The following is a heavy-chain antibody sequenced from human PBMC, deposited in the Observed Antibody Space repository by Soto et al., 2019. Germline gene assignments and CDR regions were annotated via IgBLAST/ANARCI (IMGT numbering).Heavy chain of an antibody. V-gene: IGHV3-48*02. J-gene: IGHJ6*02. CDR3: ATRYYDNV. CDR1: GYDFRTYS. CDR2: VSLDSDTI. Sequence: QLVESGGGLVRPGGSLRLACRASGYDFRTYSMNWVRQAPGKGLEWIAYVSLDSDTIQYADSVKGRFTISSDDAENSRYLQMDSLRDEDTATYYCATRYYDNVWGQGTTGTVS. D-gene: IGHD3-9*01.